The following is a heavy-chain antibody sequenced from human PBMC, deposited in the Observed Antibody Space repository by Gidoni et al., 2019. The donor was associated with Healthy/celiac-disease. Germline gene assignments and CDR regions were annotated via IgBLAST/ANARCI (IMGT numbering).Heavy chain of an antibody. CDR3: ARGRVITKNYYYYMDV. V-gene: IGHV4-34*01. J-gene: IGHJ6*03. Sequence: QVQLQQWGAGLLKPSETLSLTCAVYGGSFSGYYWSWIRQPPGKGLEWIGEINHSGSTNYNPSLTSRVTISVDTSKNQFSLKLSSVTAADTAVYYCARGRVITKNYYYYMDVWGKGTTVTVSS. CDR2: INHSGST. CDR1: GGSFSGYY. D-gene: IGHD3-22*01.